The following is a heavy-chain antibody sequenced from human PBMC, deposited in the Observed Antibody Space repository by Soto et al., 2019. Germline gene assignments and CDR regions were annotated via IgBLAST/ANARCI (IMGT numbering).Heavy chain of an antibody. CDR1: GFTFSDYY. J-gene: IGHJ3*02. CDR3: ARDLTVSRAAGTVAFDI. CDR2: ISSSSSYT. V-gene: IGHV3-11*05. Sequence: QVQLVESGGGLVKPGGSLRLSCAASGFTFSDYYMSWIRQAPGKGLEWVSYISSSSSYTNYADSVKGRFTISRDNAKNSLYLQMNSLRAEDTAVYYCARDLTVSRAAGTVAFDIWGQGTMVTVSS. D-gene: IGHD6-13*01.